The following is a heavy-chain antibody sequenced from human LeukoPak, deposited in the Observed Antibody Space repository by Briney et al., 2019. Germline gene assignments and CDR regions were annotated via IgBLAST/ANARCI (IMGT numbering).Heavy chain of an antibody. J-gene: IGHJ4*02. CDR2: INHSGST. D-gene: IGHD1-26*01. V-gene: IGHV4-39*07. CDR1: GGSVSSSSYY. Sequence: SETLSLTCTVSGGSVSSSSYYWSWIRQPPGKGLEWIGEINHSGSTNYNPSLKSRVTISVDTSKNQFSLKLSSVTAADTAVYYCARKGVGARGYDYWGQGTLVTVSS. CDR3: ARKGVGARGYDY.